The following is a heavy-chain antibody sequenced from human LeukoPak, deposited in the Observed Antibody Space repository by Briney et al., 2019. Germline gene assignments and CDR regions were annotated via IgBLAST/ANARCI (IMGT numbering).Heavy chain of an antibody. J-gene: IGHJ4*02. D-gene: IGHD4-17*01. V-gene: IGHV1-69*04. CDR2: IIPILGIA. CDR3: ARDPNGDYVSAPGSY. CDR1: GGTFSSYA. Sequence: ASVKVSCKASGGTFSSYAISWVRQASGQGLEWMGRIIPILGIANYAQKFQGRVTITADKSTSTAYMELSSLRSEDTAVYYCARDPNGDYVSAPGSYWGQGTLVTVSS.